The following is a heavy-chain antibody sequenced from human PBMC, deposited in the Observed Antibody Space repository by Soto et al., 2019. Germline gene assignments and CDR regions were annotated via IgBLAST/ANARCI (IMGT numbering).Heavy chain of an antibody. CDR3: AREAPTVDY. Sequence: QVQLVQSGAEVTKPGASVKVSCKASGYTCTSYGVSWVRQAPGQGRERMGWISAYNGNTKYEQKHQARVTMTTDTSTSTAYMVLRSLRTDDTSEYYCAREAPTVDYWGQGNLVPVSS. J-gene: IGHJ4*02. CDR1: GYTCTSYG. CDR2: ISAYNGNT. V-gene: IGHV1-18*01.